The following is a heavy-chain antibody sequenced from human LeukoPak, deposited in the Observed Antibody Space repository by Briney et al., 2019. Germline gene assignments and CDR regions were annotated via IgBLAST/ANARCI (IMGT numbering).Heavy chain of an antibody. Sequence: ASLKVSCEASGYTFTDYYIHWVRQAPGQGLEWVGWIDPNTGDTNSAQNFQGRVTMTRDTSISTAYMELSRLRSDDTAVYYCARDPRDGYNCPFDYWGQGTLVTVSS. CDR1: GYTFTDYY. CDR3: ARDPRDGYNCPFDY. D-gene: IGHD5-24*01. CDR2: IDPNTGDT. V-gene: IGHV1-2*02. J-gene: IGHJ4*02.